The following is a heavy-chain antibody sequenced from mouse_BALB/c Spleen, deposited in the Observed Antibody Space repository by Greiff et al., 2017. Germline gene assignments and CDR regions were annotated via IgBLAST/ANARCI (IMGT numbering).Heavy chain of an antibody. V-gene: IGHV5-6-4*01. D-gene: IGHD1-2*01. Sequence: DVMLVESGGGLVKPGGSLKLSCAASGFTFSSYTMSWVRQTPEKRLEWVATISSGGSYTYYPDSVKGRFTISRDNAKNTLYLQMSSLKSEDTAMYYCTRVLITTAYYFDYWGQGTTLTVSS. CDR2: ISSGGSYT. J-gene: IGHJ2*01. CDR1: GFTFSSYT. CDR3: TRVLITTAYYFDY.